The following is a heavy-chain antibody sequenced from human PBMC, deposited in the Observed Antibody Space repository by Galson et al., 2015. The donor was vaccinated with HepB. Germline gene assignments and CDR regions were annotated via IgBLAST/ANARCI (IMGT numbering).Heavy chain of an antibody. CDR2: ISGSGGTT. J-gene: IGHJ1*01. CDR1: GFTFGDYA. Sequence: SLRLSCAASGFTFGDYAMSWVRQAPGKGLEWVSIISGSGGTTYYADSVKGRFTISRDNSKNTVYVQMNSLRAEDTAVYYCARVSLYYDSRGSRKKYSQHWGQGTLVTVSS. V-gene: IGHV3-23*01. CDR3: ARVSLYYDSRGSRKKYSQH. D-gene: IGHD3-22*01.